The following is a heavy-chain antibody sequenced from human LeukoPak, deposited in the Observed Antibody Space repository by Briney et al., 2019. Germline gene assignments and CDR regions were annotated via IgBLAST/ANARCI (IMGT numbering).Heavy chain of an antibody. CDR2: ISSSGSTI. CDR1: AFTFSSYE. Sequence: GGSLRLSCAASAFTFSSYEMNWVRQAPGKGLEWVSYISSSGSTIYYADSVKGRFTISRDNAKNSLYLQMNSLRAEDTAVYYCATIRRYYYDSSGYLDYWGQGTLVTVSS. CDR3: ATIRRYYYDSSGYLDY. D-gene: IGHD3-22*01. J-gene: IGHJ4*02. V-gene: IGHV3-48*03.